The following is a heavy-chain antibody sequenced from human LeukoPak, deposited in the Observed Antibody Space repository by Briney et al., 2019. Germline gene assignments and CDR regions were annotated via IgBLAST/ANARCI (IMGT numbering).Heavy chain of an antibody. V-gene: IGHV1-46*01. J-gene: IGHJ4*02. CDR3: ARYYYDSSGYYPLGY. D-gene: IGHD3-22*01. CDR2: VNPSGGGT. Sequence: ASVKVSFKASGYTFTGYYIHWVRQAPGQGLEWMGVVNPSGGGTSYAQKFQGRVTMTRDTSTSTVYMELSSLRSEDTAVYYCARYYYDSSGYYPLGYWGQGTLVTVSS. CDR1: GYTFTGYY.